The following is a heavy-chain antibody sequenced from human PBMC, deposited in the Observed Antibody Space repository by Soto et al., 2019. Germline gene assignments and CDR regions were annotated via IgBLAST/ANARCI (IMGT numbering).Heavy chain of an antibody. CDR3: AKAGGPKYNYYGVEV. V-gene: IGHV3-30*18. D-gene: IGHD1-1*01. CDR2: ISYDGSEK. Sequence: GGSLRLSCAVSGFTFSSYGMHWVRQAPVKGLEWVAFISYDGSEKYYADSVKGRFTISRDNSKNTLYLQMNSLRAEDTAVFYCAKAGGPKYNYYGVEVWGQGTTVTVSS. CDR1: GFTFSSYG. J-gene: IGHJ6*02.